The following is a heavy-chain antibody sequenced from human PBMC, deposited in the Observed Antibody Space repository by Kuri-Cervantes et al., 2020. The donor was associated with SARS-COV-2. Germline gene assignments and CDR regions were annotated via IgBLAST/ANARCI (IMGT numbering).Heavy chain of an antibody. CDR3: ARVIPAAILLTGSGSNWFDP. CDR1: EFTLSSHS. CDR2: IGSRSSST. V-gene: IGHV3-21*01. D-gene: IGHD2-2*01. Sequence: GESLKISCAASEFTLSSHSVNWVRQAPGKGLEWVSSIGSRSSSTYYSDSVRGRFTISRDNAKNSLYLQMNSLRAEDTAVYYCARVIPAAILLTGSGSNWFDPWGQGTLVTVSS. J-gene: IGHJ5*02.